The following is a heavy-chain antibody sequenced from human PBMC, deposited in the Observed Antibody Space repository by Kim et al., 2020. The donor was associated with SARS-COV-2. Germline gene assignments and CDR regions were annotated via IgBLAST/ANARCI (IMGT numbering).Heavy chain of an antibody. J-gene: IGHJ5*02. CDR1: GFTFSSND. D-gene: IGHD1-26*01. V-gene: IGHV3-23*01. CDR3: AKRKIGGSYET. CDR2: MYPSGGNT. Sequence: GGSLRLSCAASGFTFSSNDMNWVRQAPGKGLEWVASMYPSGGNTYYADSAKGRFTISRDNSKNTLYLEMNSLRAEDTAVYYCAKRKIGGSYETCGQGTLVTVSS.